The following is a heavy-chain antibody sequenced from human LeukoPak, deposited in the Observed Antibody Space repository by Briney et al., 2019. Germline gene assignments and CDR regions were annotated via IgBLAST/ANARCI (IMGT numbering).Heavy chain of an antibody. V-gene: IGHV5-10-1*01. CDR1: GYTFTSYW. Sequence: GESLRISCKGSGYTFTSYWISWVRQMPGKGLEWMGRIGPRDSYINYSPSFQGHVTISADKSISTAYQQWSSLKASDTTMYHYERLDPFDCSSSSCPDSNWFDPWGQGTLVTVSS. D-gene: IGHD2-2*01. CDR3: ERLDPFDCSSSSCPDSNWFDP. J-gene: IGHJ5*02. CDR2: IGPRDSYI.